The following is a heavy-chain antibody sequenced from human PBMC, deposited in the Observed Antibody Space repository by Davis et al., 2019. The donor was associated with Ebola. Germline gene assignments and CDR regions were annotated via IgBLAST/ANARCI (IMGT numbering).Heavy chain of an antibody. CDR1: GFTVRSTY. D-gene: IGHD5-18*01. J-gene: IGHJ4*02. CDR2: ISPSASRM. V-gene: IGHV3-48*04. CDR3: VPGTWI. Sequence: PGGSLRLSCAASGFTVRSTYMNWVRQTPEKGLEWVSYISPSASRMFYAESVKGRFTISRDDAKNSLFLQMNSLRVEDTAVYYCVPGTWIRGQGRLVTVSS.